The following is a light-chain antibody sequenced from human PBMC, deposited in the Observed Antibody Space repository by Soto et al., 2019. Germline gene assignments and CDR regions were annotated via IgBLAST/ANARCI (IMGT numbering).Light chain of an antibody. Sequence: DIQMPQSPSSLSASVGDRVTITFQASQGISNYLNWYQQKPGKAPKLLTFDASNVETGVPSRFSGSGSGNPITFTIHSLQAAEMETYYCKQYEGIPLTFGRGTKIEI. CDR3: KQYEGIPLT. CDR1: QGISNY. CDR2: DAS. V-gene: IGKV1-33*01. J-gene: IGKJ4*01.